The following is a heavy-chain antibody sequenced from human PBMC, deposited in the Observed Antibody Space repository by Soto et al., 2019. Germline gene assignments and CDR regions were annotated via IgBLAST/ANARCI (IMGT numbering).Heavy chain of an antibody. Sequence: GGSLRLSCAASGFTFSSYSMNWVRQAPGKGLEWVSSISSSSSYIYYADSVKGRFTISRDNAKNSLYLQMNSLRAEDKAVYYCARDKRLGYCSFGSCYPPTYGKDVWGQGTTVTVSS. CDR2: ISSSSSYI. J-gene: IGHJ6*02. D-gene: IGHD2-15*01. CDR3: ARDKRLGYCSFGSCYPPTYGKDV. CDR1: GFTFSSYS. V-gene: IGHV3-21*01.